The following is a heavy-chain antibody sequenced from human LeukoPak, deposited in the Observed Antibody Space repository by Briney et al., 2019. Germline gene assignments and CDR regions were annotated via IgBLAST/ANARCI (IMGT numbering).Heavy chain of an antibody. CDR1: GGSISSGSYY. CDR3: ARGGLWFGELYTFAFDI. J-gene: IGHJ3*02. CDR2: IYYSGST. Sequence: SETLSLTCTVSGGSISSGSYYWSWIRQPPGKGLEWIGYIYYSGSTNYNPSLKSRVTISVDTSKNQFSLKLSSVTAADTAVYYCARGGLWFGELYTFAFDIWGQGTMVTVSS. V-gene: IGHV4-61*01. D-gene: IGHD3-10*01.